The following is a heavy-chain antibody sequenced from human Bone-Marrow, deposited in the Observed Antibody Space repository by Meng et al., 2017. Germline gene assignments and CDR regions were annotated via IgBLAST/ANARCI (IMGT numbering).Heavy chain of an antibody. D-gene: IGHD4-17*01. CDR2: IYSGGST. J-gene: IGHJ4*02. CDR3: AREQDGDYDANFDY. Sequence: VQLCDSGGWLLQPGGSLILSCAASGFSVSSNNMSWVRQAPGKGLEWVSVIYSGGSTYYADSVKGRFTISRDNSKNTLYLQMNSLRAEDTAVYYCAREQDGDYDANFDYWGQGTLVTVSS. V-gene: IGHV3-53*02. CDR1: GFSVSSNN.